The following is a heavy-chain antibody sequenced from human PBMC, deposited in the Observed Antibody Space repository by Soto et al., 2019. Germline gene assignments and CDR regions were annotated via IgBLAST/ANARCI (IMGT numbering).Heavy chain of an antibody. CDR3: TRQTDYYGSGSSPGFDY. CDR1: GFTFGDYA. D-gene: IGHD3-10*01. J-gene: IGHJ4*02. CDR2: IRSKAYGGTT. Sequence: GGSLRLSCTASGFTFGDYAMSWFRQAPGKGLEWVGFIRSKAYGGTTEYAASVKGRFTISRDDSKSIAYLQMNSLKTEDTAVYYCTRQTDYYGSGSSPGFDYWGQGTLVTVSS. V-gene: IGHV3-49*03.